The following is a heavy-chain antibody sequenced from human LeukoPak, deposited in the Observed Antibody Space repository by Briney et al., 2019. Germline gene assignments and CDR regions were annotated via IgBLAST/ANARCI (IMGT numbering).Heavy chain of an antibody. D-gene: IGHD1-1*01. CDR3: ARGTGTTAYFDY. V-gene: IGHV3-11*06. Sequence: PGGSLRLSCAASGFTFSDYYMSWIRQAPGKGLEWVSYISSSSSYTKYADPVKGRFTISRDNAKNSLYLQVNSLRAEDTAVYYCARGTGTTAYFDYWGQGTLVTVSS. CDR2: ISSSSSYT. CDR1: GFTFSDYY. J-gene: IGHJ4*02.